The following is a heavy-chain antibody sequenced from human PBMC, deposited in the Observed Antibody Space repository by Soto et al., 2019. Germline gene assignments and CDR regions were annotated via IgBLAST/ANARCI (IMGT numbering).Heavy chain of an antibody. Sequence: SETMSLTCTVSGGTISSYYWSWIRQPPGKGLVWIGYIYYSVSTNYNPSLKSRVTISVDTSKNQFFLKLSSVTASDTAVYYCARGDYYGELDYLGQGTLVTVSS. D-gene: IGHD4-17*01. V-gene: IGHV4-59*01. CDR2: IYYSVST. CDR1: GGTISSYY. CDR3: ARGDYYGELDY. J-gene: IGHJ4*02.